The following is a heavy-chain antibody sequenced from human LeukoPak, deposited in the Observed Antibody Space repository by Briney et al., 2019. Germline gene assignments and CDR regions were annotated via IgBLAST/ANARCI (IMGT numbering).Heavy chain of an antibody. CDR3: ARVSYGYGGFDY. J-gene: IGHJ4*02. CDR2: FDPEDGET. D-gene: IGHD5-18*01. Sequence: ASVKVSCKVSGYTLTELSMHWVRQAPGKGLEWMGGFDPEDGETIYAQKFQGRVTMTEDTSTDTAYMELSSLRSEDTAVYYCARVSYGYGGFDYWGQGTLVTVSS. CDR1: GYTLTELS. V-gene: IGHV1-24*01.